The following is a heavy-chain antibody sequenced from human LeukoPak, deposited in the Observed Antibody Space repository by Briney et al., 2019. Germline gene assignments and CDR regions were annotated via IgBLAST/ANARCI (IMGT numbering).Heavy chain of an antibody. Sequence: GSLKLSCAASGFTFSGSATHWVRQASGKGLEWVGRIRSKANSYATAYAASVKGRFTISRDDSKNTAYLQMNSLKTEDTAVYYCTRWGVAGTENYYGMDVWGQGTTVTVSS. CDR1: GFTFSGSA. CDR3: TRWGVAGTENYYGMDV. CDR2: IRSKANSYAT. J-gene: IGHJ6*02. V-gene: IGHV3-73*01. D-gene: IGHD6-19*01.